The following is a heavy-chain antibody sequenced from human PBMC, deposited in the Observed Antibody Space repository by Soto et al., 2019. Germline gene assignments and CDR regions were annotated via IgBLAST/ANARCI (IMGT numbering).Heavy chain of an antibody. CDR1: GGSFSGYY. CDR3: ARERDPLRYFDSKGWFDP. V-gene: IGHV4-34*01. D-gene: IGHD3-9*01. J-gene: IGHJ5*02. Sequence: QVQLQQWGAGLLKPSETLSLTCAVYGGSFSGYYWSWIRQPPGKGLEWIGEINHSGSTNYNPSLEGRVTISVDTSKNQFSLKLSHVTAADTAVYYCARERDPLRYFDSKGWFDPGGQGTLVAVSS. CDR2: INHSGST.